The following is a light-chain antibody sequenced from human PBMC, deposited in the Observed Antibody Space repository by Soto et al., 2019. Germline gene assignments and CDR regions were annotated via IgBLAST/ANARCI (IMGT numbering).Light chain of an antibody. CDR3: QQFNSYPPLT. V-gene: IGKV1-13*02. CDR1: QGISSA. CDR2: DAS. J-gene: IGKJ5*01. Sequence: AIQLTQSPSSLSASAGDRVTITCRASQGISSALAWYQQKPGRAPKLLIYDASSLESGVPSRFSGSGSGTDFTLTISSLQPEDFATYYCQQFNSYPPLTFGQGTRLE.